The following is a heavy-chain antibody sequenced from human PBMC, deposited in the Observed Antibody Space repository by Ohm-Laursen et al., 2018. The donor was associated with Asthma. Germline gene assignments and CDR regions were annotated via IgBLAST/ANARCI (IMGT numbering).Heavy chain of an antibody. V-gene: IGHV1-69*13. D-gene: IGHD2-15*01. CDR2: INSVFGTS. CDR3: ARKAGSCITSNCYSLDF. Sequence: SVKVSCKSLGGTLGTSVIGWVRRAPGQGLEWLGGINSVFGTSTYAQKFHDRFTITADESTSTVYMTLSSLTSEDTAVYYCARKAGSCITSNCYSLDFWGQGTLVTGSS. CDR1: GGTLGTSV. J-gene: IGHJ4*02.